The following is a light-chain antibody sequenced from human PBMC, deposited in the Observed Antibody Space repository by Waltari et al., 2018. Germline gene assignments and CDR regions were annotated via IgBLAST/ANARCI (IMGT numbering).Light chain of an antibody. CDR1: QSVRIS. Sequence: EIVLTPSPGTVSLSPGDSATFSCWASQSVRISFAWYQPKPGQAPRLLIYHASSRATGIPDRFSGSGSGTDFRLTISRLEPEDFAMYYCQQYVESPATFGQGTKVEIK. CDR3: QQYVESPAT. CDR2: HAS. J-gene: IGKJ1*01. V-gene: IGKV3-20*01.